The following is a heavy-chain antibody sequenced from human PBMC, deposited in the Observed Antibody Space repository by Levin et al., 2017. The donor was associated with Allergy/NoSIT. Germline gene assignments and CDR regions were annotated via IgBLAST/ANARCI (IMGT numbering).Heavy chain of an antibody. V-gene: IGHV1-18*01. CDR2: ISAYNGNT. D-gene: IGHD3-3*01. CDR3: ARVRYDFWSGYLNAFDI. CDR1: GYTFTSYG. J-gene: IGHJ3*02. Sequence: ASVKVSCKASGYTFTSYGISWVRQAPGQGLEWMGWISAYNGNTNYAQKLQGRVTMTTDTSTSTAYMELRSLRSDDTAVYYCARVRYDFWSGYLNAFDIWGQGTMVTVSS.